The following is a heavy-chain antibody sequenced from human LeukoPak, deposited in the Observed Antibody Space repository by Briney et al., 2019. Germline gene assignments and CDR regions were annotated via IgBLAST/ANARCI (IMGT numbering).Heavy chain of an antibody. CDR2: ISTSTGDT. D-gene: IGHD4-11*01. CDR1: GYSFILYG. V-gene: IGHV1-18*01. CDR3: ARDDNYGIFVNVDY. J-gene: IGHJ4*02. Sequence: VASVKVSCKTSGYSFILYGISWVRQAPGQGPEWTGWISTSTGDTKYTQKFQGRVTLTTDTSTSTAYMELSSLRSDDTAVYYCARDDNYGIFVNVDYWGQGTLVTVSS.